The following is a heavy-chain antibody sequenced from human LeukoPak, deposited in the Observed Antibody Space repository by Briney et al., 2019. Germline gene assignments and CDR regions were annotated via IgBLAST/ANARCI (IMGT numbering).Heavy chain of an antibody. CDR3: ARAGVVPAAINRAFDI. V-gene: IGHV4-30-4*08. Sequence: PSETLSLTCTVSGGSIISGDYYWSWIRQPPGKGLEWIGYIYHNGDTYYNPSLKSRVSISVDTSKNQFSLKLSSVTAADTAVYYCARAGVVPAAINRAFDIWGQGSLVTVSS. CDR2: IYHNGDT. J-gene: IGHJ3*02. CDR1: GGSIISGDYY. D-gene: IGHD2-2*02.